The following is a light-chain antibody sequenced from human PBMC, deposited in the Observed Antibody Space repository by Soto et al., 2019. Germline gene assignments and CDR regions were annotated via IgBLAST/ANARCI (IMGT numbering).Light chain of an antibody. CDR3: CSYGGSFPYV. V-gene: IGLV2-11*01. J-gene: IGLJ1*01. Sequence: SALTQPPSVSGSPGQSVTISCTGTSSDVGGYDYVSWYQQRPGKAPKLLIYDVTKRPSGVPDRFSGSKSGNTASLTISGLQAEDDADFYCCSYGGSFPYVFGTGTKSPS. CDR1: SSDVGGYDY. CDR2: DVT.